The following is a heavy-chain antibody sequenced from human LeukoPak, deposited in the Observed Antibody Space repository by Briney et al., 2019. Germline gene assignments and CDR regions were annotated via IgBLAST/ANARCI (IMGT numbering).Heavy chain of an antibody. V-gene: IGHV4-61*02. CDR1: GGSISSGSYY. D-gene: IGHD3-9*01. J-gene: IGHJ4*02. CDR2: IYTSGST. CDR3: ASGLRYFDLYY. Sequence: SETLSLTCTVSGGSISSGSYYWSWIRQPAGKGLEWIGRIYTSGSTNYNPSLKSRVTISVDTSKNQFSLKLSSVTAADTAVYYCASGLRYFDLYYWGQGTLVTVSP.